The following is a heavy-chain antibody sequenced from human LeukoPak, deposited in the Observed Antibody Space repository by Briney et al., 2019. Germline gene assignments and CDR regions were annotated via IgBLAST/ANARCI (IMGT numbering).Heavy chain of an antibody. CDR2: FDPEDGET. J-gene: IGHJ3*02. V-gene: IGHV1-24*01. D-gene: IGHD3-22*01. CDR1: GYTLTDLS. CDR3: ATVEALGYYDSRLAFDI. Sequence: ASVKVSCKVSGYTLTDLSMHWVRQAPGKGLEWMGGFDPEDGETIYAQKFQGRVTMTEDTSTDTAYMELSSLRSEDTAVYYCATVEALGYYDSRLAFDIWGQGTMVTVS.